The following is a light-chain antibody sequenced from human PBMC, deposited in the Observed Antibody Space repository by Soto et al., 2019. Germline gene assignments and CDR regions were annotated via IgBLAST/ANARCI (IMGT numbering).Light chain of an antibody. CDR2: DAS. J-gene: IGKJ1*01. V-gene: IGKV1-5*01. Sequence: DIQMTQSPSTLSASVGDRVTITCRASQSINTWLAWYQQKPGKAPKLLIFDASSLESGVPSRFSGSGSGTEFTLTISSLQPDDFATYYCQPYSTWTFGRGTKVDIK. CDR1: QSINTW. CDR3: QPYSTWT.